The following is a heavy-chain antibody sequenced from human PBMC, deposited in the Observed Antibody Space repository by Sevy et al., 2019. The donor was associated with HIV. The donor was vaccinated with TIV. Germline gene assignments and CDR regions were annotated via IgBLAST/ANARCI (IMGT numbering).Heavy chain of an antibody. CDR1: GGSINPYY. Sequence: SETLSLTCTVSGGSINPYYWTWIRQPPGKGLEWIGYFYYRGSTKYNPSLKRRATMSVDTSKKQFSLHLSSVTAADTAVYFCARDRENFQHWGRSTLVTVSS. J-gene: IGHJ1*01. V-gene: IGHV4-59*01. CDR3: ARDRENFQH. CDR2: FYYRGST.